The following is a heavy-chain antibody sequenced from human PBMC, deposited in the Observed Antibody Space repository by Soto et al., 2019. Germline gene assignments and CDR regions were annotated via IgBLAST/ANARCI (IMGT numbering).Heavy chain of an antibody. CDR1: GYNFDKYW. CDR3: ARPQGGTHWLGP. J-gene: IGHJ5*02. Sequence: AYSLNISCKTSGYNFDKYWIIWGRQMPGKGLEWMGRGDPSDSYVNYSPSFQGHIAISIDKSINTVYLEWSRLKASDTAMYYGARPQGGTHWLGPWGQGTLVTVSS. D-gene: IGHD1-1*01. V-gene: IGHV5-10-1*01. CDR2: GDPSDSYV.